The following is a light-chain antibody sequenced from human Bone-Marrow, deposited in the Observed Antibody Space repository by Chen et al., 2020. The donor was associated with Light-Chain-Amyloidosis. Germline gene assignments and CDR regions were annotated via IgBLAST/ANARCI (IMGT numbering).Light chain of an antibody. CDR1: DLPTKY. Sequence: SYELTQPPSVSVSPGQTARITCSGDDLPTKYAYWYQQKPGQAPVLVIHRDTDRPSGISERFSGSSSGTTATLNISGVQAEDEADYHGQSADSSGTYEVIFGGGTKLTVL. CDR2: RDT. V-gene: IGLV3-25*03. CDR3: QSADSSGTYEVI. J-gene: IGLJ2*01.